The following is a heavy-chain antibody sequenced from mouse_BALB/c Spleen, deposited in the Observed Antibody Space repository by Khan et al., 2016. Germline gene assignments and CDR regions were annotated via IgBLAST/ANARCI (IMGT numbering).Heavy chain of an antibody. CDR3: ARNYDGFAY. CDR2: INPGTGYS. V-gene: IGHV1-4*01. D-gene: IGHD1-1*01. J-gene: IGHJ3*01. CDR1: GYTFTSYT. Sequence: QVQLQQSGSELARAGASVKMSCKATGYTFTSYTIHWVKQRPGQGLDWIGYINPGTGYSSYNQKFKDKATLTADKSSNTTYMQLSSLTSEDSAVYYCARNYDGFAYWGQGTLVTVSA.